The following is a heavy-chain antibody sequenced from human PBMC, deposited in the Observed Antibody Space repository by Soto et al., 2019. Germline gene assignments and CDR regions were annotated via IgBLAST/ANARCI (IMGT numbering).Heavy chain of an antibody. CDR1: GGSVSSGSYY. V-gene: IGHV4-61*01. D-gene: IGHD3-3*01. Sequence: SETLSLTCTVSGGSVSSGSYYWSWIRQPPGKGLEWIGYIYYSGSTNYNPSLKSRVTISVDTSKNQFSLKLSSVTAADTAVYYCARMGYDFLSGDPGTPGDPFDYWGQGTLVTVSS. J-gene: IGHJ4*02. CDR3: ARMGYDFLSGDPGTPGDPFDY. CDR2: IYYSGST.